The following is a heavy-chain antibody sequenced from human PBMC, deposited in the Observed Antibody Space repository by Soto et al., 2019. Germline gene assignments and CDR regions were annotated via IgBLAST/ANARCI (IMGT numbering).Heavy chain of an antibody. Sequence: SVKVSCKASGGAFSSYTVYWVRQAPGQGLEWMGGIIPFFGTSNYAQNFQDRITLTADKSTGTAYMELSSLRYEDTAVYYCARKLRLYYGMDVWGQGTTVTVSS. CDR3: ARKLRLYYGMDV. CDR1: GGAFSSYT. V-gene: IGHV1-69*06. CDR2: IIPFFGTS. J-gene: IGHJ6*02. D-gene: IGHD3-3*01.